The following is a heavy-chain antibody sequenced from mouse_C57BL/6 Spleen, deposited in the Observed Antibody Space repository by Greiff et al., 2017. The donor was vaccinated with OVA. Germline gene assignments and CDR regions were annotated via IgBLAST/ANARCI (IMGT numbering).Heavy chain of an antibody. Sequence: VQLQESGAELARPGASVKMSCKASGYTFTSYTMHWVKQRPGQGLEWIGYINPSSGYTKYNQKFKDKSTVTADKSSSTAYMQLSSLTSEDSAVYYSASDSYCGYDDGGYFDVWGTGTTVTVSS. CDR2: INPSSGYT. J-gene: IGHJ1*03. CDR3: ASDSYCGYDDGGYFDV. CDR1: GYTFTSYT. D-gene: IGHD2-2*01. V-gene: IGHV1-4*01.